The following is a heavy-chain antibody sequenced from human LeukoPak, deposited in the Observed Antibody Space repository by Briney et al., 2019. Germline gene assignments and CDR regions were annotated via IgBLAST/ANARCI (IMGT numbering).Heavy chain of an antibody. CDR1: GGSISSSNW. J-gene: IGHJ5*02. D-gene: IGHD2-2*01. V-gene: IGHV4-4*02. Sequence: SETLSLTCAVSGGSISSSNWWSWVRQPPGKGLEWIGETYHSGSTNYNPSLKSRVTISVDKSKNQFSLKLSSVTAADTAVYYCARERTFYQLLEPTENWFDPWGQGTLVTVSA. CDR2: TYHSGST. CDR3: ARERTFYQLLEPTENWFDP.